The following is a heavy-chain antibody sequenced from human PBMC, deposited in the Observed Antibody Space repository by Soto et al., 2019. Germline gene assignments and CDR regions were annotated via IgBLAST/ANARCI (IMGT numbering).Heavy chain of an antibody. D-gene: IGHD2-21*01. CDR3: ALFPPNSATDY. V-gene: IGHV4-30-4*01. Sequence: PSETLSLTCSVSGGSISSGNYYWSWIRQPPGKGLEWIGYISYSGSTYYNPSLKSRVTISVDTSKNHFSLKLTSVTAADTAVYYCALFPPNSATDYWGQGTQVTVSS. J-gene: IGHJ4*02. CDR2: ISYSGST. CDR1: GGSISSGNYY.